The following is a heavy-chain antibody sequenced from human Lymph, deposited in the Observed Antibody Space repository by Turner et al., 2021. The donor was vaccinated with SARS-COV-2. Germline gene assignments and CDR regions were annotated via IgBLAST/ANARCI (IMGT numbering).Heavy chain of an antibody. V-gene: IGHV3-33*01. CDR2: IWYDGSKK. CDR1: GFTFSSYG. D-gene: IGHD1-26*01. CDR3: AREGVVGATTGFDY. J-gene: IGHJ4*02. Sequence: QVQLVESGVRVVQPGRSLRLSRAGCGFTFSSYGTHGVRQAPGKGLEWVAVIWYDGSKKYYADSVKGRVTISRDNSKNTLYLQMNSLRAEDTAVYYCAREGVVGATTGFDYWGQGTLVTVSS.